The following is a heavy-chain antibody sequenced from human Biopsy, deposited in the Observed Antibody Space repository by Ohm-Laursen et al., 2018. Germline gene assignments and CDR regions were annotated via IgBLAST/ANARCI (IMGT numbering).Heavy chain of an antibody. CDR2: IREHGNEE. CDR1: GFPFTGFS. V-gene: IGHV3-7*03. CDR3: ALAAAQTVTHFDY. J-gene: IGHJ4*02. D-gene: IGHD4-17*01. Sequence: SLRLSCAASGFPFTGFSMDWVRQAPGKGLEWVAIIREHGNEEFYVDSVKGRFTISRDNSKNTLYLQMNSLRADDTAVYYCALAAAQTVTHFDYWGQGTLVTVSS.